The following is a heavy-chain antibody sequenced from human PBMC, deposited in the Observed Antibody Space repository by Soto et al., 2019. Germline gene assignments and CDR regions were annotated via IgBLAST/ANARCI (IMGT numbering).Heavy chain of an antibody. CDR3: ARGGNYYKGPIDY. V-gene: IGHV3-30*03. CDR1: GFTFSSYG. CDR2: ISYDGSNK. J-gene: IGHJ4*02. D-gene: IGHD3-10*01. Sequence: LRLSCAASGFTFSSYGMHWVRQAPGKGLEWVAVISYDGSNKYYADSVKGRFTISGDNSKNTLYLQMSSLRAEDTAVYYCARGGNYYKGPIDYWGQGTLVTVSS.